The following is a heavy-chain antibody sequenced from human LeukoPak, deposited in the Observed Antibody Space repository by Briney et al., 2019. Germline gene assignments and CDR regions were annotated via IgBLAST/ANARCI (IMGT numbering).Heavy chain of an antibody. CDR1: GYTFTSYG. CDR3: ARDSPAKVTQGRDYYYCMDV. J-gene: IGHJ6*02. Sequence: ASLKVSCKASGYTFTSYGISWVRQAPGQGLEWVGWISAYNGNTNYAQKLQGRVTMSTDTSTSTAYMKLRSLRSDDTAVYYCARDSPAKVTQGRDYYYCMDVWGQGTTVTVSS. V-gene: IGHV1-18*01. CDR2: ISAYNGNT. D-gene: IGHD4-11*01.